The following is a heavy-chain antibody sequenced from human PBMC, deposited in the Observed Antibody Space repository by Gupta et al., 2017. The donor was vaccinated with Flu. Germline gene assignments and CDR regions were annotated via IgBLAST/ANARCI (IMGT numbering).Heavy chain of an antibody. D-gene: IGHD3-10*01. J-gene: IGHJ6*02. Sequence: QVQLVESGGGLVQPGGSLRLSCVASGFTFTAHYMSWLRQAPGKGLEWVSYISSSATYTNYADSVKGRFTISRDNAKNSLYLQMNSLRAEDTAVYFCARDRQIFVGDKRNYGMDVWGQGTTLTVSS. V-gene: IGHV3-11*05. CDR3: ARDRQIFVGDKRNYGMDV. CDR1: GFTFTAHY. CDR2: ISSSATYT.